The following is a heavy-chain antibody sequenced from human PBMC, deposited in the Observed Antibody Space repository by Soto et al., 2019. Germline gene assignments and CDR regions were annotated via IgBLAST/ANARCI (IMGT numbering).Heavy chain of an antibody. J-gene: IGHJ4*02. CDR3: TTGSTGRDY. V-gene: IGHV3-15*01. D-gene: IGHD3-10*01. Sequence: EVQLVESGGGLVKPGGSLRLSCAASGFTFSNALMTWVRQAPGKGLEWVGRVKSKSDGGTTDYAAPVKGRFTISRDDSENTLYLQMNILKAEDTSMYYFTTGSTGRDYWGQGTLVTVSS. CDR2: VKSKSDGGTT. CDR1: GFTFSNAL.